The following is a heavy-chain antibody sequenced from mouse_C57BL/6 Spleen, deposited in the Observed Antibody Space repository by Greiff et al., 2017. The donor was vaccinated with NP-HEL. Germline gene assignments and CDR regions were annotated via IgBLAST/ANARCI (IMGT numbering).Heavy chain of an antibody. D-gene: IGHD1-1*01. Sequence: EVQGVESGGGLVKPGGSLKLSCAASGFTFSSYAMSWVRQTPEKRLEWVATISDGGSYTYYPDNVKGRFTISRDNAKNNLYLQMSHLKSEDTAMYYCARDNYGSSYVFDYWGQGTTLTVSS. V-gene: IGHV5-4*01. J-gene: IGHJ2*01. CDR1: GFTFSSYA. CDR3: ARDNYGSSYVFDY. CDR2: ISDGGSYT.